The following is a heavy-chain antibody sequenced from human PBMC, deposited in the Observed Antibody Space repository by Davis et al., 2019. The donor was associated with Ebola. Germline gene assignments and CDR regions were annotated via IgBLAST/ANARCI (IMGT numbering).Heavy chain of an antibody. J-gene: IGHJ3*02. D-gene: IGHD1-26*01. CDR2: IKQDGSEK. V-gene: IGHV3-7*01. CDR3: ARPIVGATLDAFDI. Sequence: GESLKISCAASGFTFSSYGMHWVRQAPGKGLEWVANIKQDGSEKYYVDSVKGRFTISRDNAKNSLYLQMNSLRAEDTAVYYCARPIVGATLDAFDIWGQGTMVTVSS. CDR1: GFTFSSYG.